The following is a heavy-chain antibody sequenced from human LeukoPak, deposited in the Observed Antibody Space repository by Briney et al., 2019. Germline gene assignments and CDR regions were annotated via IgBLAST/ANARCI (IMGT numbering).Heavy chain of an antibody. J-gene: IGHJ3*02. Sequence: SETLSLTCGVYGGSFSSYYWSWIRQPPGKRLEWIGEINYSGSTDYNPSLKSRVTISVDTSKNQFSLRLSSVTAADTAVYYCARGDNVLRFLEVDAFDIWGQGTMVTVSS. D-gene: IGHD3-3*01. V-gene: IGHV4-34*01. CDR3: ARGDNVLRFLEVDAFDI. CDR1: GGSFSSYY. CDR2: INYSGST.